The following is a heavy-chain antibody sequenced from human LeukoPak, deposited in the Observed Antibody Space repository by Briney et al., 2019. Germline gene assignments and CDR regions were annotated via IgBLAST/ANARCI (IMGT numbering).Heavy chain of an antibody. Sequence: GGSLRLSCAASGFTFDDYAMHWVRRAPGKGLEWVSGISWNSGSIGYADSVKGRFTISRDNAKNSLYLQMNSLRADDTAVYYCARGGTDILLEPPAIPFDYWGQGALVTVSS. V-gene: IGHV3-9*01. CDR1: GFTFDDYA. J-gene: IGHJ4*02. D-gene: IGHD2-8*01. CDR3: ARGGTDILLEPPAIPFDY. CDR2: ISWNSGSI.